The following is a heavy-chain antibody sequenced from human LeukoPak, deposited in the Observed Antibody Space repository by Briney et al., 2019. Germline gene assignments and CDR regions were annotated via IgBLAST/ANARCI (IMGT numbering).Heavy chain of an antibody. Sequence: PGGSLRLSCAASGFTFSSYAMSWVRQAPGKGLECVSAISGSGGSTYYADSVKGRFTISRDNSKNTLYLQMNSLRAEDTAVYYCAKDLRGSGYYLGDAFDIWGQGAMVTVSS. V-gene: IGHV3-23*01. CDR1: GFTFSSYA. D-gene: IGHD3-22*01. J-gene: IGHJ3*02. CDR3: AKDLRGSGYYLGDAFDI. CDR2: ISGSGGST.